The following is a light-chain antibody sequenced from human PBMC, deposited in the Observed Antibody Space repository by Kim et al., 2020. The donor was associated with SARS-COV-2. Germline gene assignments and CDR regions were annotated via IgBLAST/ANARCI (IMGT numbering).Light chain of an antibody. V-gene: IGLV3-19*01. CDR1: SLRGYY. CDR2: GKN. Sequence: SSELTQDPAVYVALGQTVRLTCQGDSLRGYYATWYQQQPGQASVVAIYGKNNRPSGIPDRFSGSSSGNTASLTITGTQAGDEADDYCNSRDSNDNVVFGGGTKLTV. CDR3: NSRDSNDNVV. J-gene: IGLJ2*01.